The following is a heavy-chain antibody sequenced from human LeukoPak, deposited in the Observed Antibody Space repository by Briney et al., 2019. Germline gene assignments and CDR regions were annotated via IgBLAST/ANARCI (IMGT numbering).Heavy chain of an antibody. J-gene: IGHJ5*02. V-gene: IGHV6-1*01. D-gene: IGHD1-1*01. CDR3: ARGGGRTGSTVSWFDP. Sequence: PSQTLSLTCTISGDTVSGNSAAWNWIRQSPSRGLEWLGRTYYRSNWYHDYAASVKSRMTIKPDTPKNQFSLQMNSVTPEDTAVYYCARGGGRTGSTVSWFDPWGQGTLVTVSS. CDR1: GDTVSGNSAA. CDR2: TYYRSNWYH.